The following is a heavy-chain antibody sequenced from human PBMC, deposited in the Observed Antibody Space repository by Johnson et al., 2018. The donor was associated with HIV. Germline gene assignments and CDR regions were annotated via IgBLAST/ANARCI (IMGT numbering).Heavy chain of an antibody. Sequence: MQLVESGGGVVQPGGSLRLSCAASGFTFSSYAMSWVRQAPGKGLEWVSYISSGGSTKYYADSVKGRFTISRDNAKNSLYLQMNSLRAEDTAVYYCARGRPSGSHDAFDIWGQGTMVTVSS. CDR2: ISSGGSTK. CDR1: GFTFSSYA. D-gene: IGHD3-22*01. CDR3: ARGRPSGSHDAFDI. J-gene: IGHJ3*02. V-gene: IGHV3-48*04.